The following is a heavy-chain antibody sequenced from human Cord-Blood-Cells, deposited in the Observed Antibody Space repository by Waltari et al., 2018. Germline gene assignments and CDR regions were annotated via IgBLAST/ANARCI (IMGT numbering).Heavy chain of an antibody. V-gene: IGHV1-2*02. CDR1: GYTFTGYY. CDR3: AVSNWGEDGYFDL. CDR2: INPNSGGT. D-gene: IGHD7-27*01. J-gene: IGHJ2*01. Sequence: QVQLVQSGAEVKKPGASVKVSCKASGYTFTGYYMHWVRQAPGQGLEWMGWINPNSGGTNYAQKVQGRVTMTRDTSISTAYMELSRLRSDDTAVYYCAVSNWGEDGYFDLWGRGTLVTVSS.